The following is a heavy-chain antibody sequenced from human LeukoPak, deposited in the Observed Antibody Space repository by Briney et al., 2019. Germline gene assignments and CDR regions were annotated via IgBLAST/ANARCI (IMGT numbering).Heavy chain of an antibody. J-gene: IGHJ4*02. CDR2: IYYGGST. CDR3: AGEPPAGFRFDY. Sequence: SETLSLTCTVPGGSISDYDWSWIRQLPGKGLEWIGYIYYGGSTTYNPSLKSRVTMSLDTSKNQFSLKLSSVTAADTAVYYCAGEPPAGFRFDYWGQGTLVNVSS. CDR1: GGSISDYD. D-gene: IGHD2-2*01. V-gene: IGHV4-59*08.